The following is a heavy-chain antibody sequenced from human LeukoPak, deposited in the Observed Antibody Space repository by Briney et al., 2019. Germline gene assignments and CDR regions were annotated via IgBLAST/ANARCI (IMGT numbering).Heavy chain of an antibody. CDR2: IYPGDSDT. D-gene: IGHD3-22*01. CDR3: ARRYDNSGFYTY. J-gene: IGHJ4*02. V-gene: IGHV5-51*01. CDR1: GYSFSNYW. Sequence: GESLKISCKGSGYSFSNYWIGWVRQMPGKGLEWTGIIYPGDSDTRYSPSFQGQVTISADKSISTAYLQWSSLKASDTAMYYCARRYDNSGFYTYWGQGTLVTVSS.